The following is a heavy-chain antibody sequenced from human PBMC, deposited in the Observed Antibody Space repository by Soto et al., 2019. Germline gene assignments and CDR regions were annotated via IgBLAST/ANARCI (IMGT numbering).Heavy chain of an antibody. J-gene: IGHJ2*01. D-gene: IGHD1-26*01. Sequence: EVQLVESGGGLVQPGGSLRLSCAASGFSFSSYWMHWVRQAPGKGLVWVSRIKTDGSTTNYADSVKGRFTVSRDNAENTLYLQMTSLRTEDTAVYYCARVGQGAWYFERWGRGTLVTVSS. CDR1: GFSFSSYW. V-gene: IGHV3-74*01. CDR2: IKTDGSTT. CDR3: ARVGQGAWYFER.